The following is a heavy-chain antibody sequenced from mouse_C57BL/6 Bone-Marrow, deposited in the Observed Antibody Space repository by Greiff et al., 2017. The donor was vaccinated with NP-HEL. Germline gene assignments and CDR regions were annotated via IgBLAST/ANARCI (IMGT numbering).Heavy chain of an antibody. CDR3: ARGGCFMDY. J-gene: IGHJ4*01. Sequence: EVKVVESGGGLVQPGGSLSLSCAASGFTFTDYYMSWVRQPPGKALEWLGFIRNKANGYTTEYSASVKGRFTISRDNSQSILYLQMNALRAEDSATYYCARGGCFMDYWGQGTSVTVSS. V-gene: IGHV7-3*01. CDR1: GFTFTDYY. CDR2: IRNKANGYTT.